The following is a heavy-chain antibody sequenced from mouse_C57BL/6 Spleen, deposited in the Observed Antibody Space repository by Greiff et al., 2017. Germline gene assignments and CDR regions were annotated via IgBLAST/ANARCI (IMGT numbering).Heavy chain of an antibody. V-gene: IGHV5-4*01. Sequence: EVQLVESGGGLVKPGGSLKLSCAASGFTFSSYAMSWVRQTPAKRLEWVATISDGGSYTYYPDNVKGRFTISRDNAKNNLYLQMSHLKSEDTAMYYCARDRGMITFDYWGQGTTLTVSS. CDR3: ARDRGMITFDY. CDR1: GFTFSSYA. J-gene: IGHJ2*01. D-gene: IGHD2-4*01. CDR2: ISDGGSYT.